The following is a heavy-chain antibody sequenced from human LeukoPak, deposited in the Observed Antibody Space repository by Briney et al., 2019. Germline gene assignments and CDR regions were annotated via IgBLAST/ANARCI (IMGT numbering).Heavy chain of an antibody. V-gene: IGHV3-66*01. Sequence: GGSLRLSCAASGFTVSSNYMSWVRQAPGKGPEWVSVIYSGGSTYYADSVKGRFTISRDNSKNTLYLQMNSLRAEDTAVYYCARDLTSGSYRDYWGQGTLVTVSS. CDR3: ARDLTSGSYRDY. D-gene: IGHD1-26*01. CDR1: GFTVSSNY. CDR2: IYSGGST. J-gene: IGHJ4*02.